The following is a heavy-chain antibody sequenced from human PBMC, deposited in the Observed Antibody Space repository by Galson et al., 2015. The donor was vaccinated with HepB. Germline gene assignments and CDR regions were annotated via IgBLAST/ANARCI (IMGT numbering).Heavy chain of an antibody. CDR2: IYYSGST. Sequence: TLSLTCTVSGGSISSSSYYWGWIRQPPGRGLEWIGSIYYSGSTYYNPSLKSRVTISVDTSKNQFSLKLSSVTAADTAVYYCAGLLGGVYDYGDYYFDYWGQGTLVTVSS. D-gene: IGHD4-17*01. V-gene: IGHV4-39*01. CDR3: AGLLGGVYDYGDYYFDY. CDR1: GGSISSSSYY. J-gene: IGHJ4*02.